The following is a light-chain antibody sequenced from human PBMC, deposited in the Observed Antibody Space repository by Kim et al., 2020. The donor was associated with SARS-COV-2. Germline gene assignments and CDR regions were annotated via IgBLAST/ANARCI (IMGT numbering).Light chain of an antibody. CDR2: EDT. J-gene: IGLJ3*02. CDR3: QSYDSTNWA. V-gene: IGLV6-57*03. CDR1: GGSIGSNY. Sequence: GKTISSSCTRSGGSIGSNYVQWYQQRPGSAPTTVIYEDTKRAFGVSDRFSGSIDISSNSASLTISGLKTEDEGDYYCQSYDSTNWAFGGGTQLTVL.